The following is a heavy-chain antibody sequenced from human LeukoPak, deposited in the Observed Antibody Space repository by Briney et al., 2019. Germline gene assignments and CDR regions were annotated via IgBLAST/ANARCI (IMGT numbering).Heavy chain of an antibody. CDR3: ERGDILTGYSY. CDR2: INHRGST. V-gene: IGHV4-34*01. J-gene: IGHJ4*02. Sequence: PSETLSLTCAVYGGSFRGYYWSWIRQPPGKGLEWIGEINHRGSTKYNPSLKSRVTISVDTSKNQFSLNLRSATAADTAVYYCERGDILTGYSYWGQGTLVTVSS. D-gene: IGHD3-9*01. CDR1: GGSFRGYY.